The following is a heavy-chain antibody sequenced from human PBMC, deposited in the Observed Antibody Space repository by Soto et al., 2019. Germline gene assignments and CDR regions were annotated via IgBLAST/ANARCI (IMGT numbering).Heavy chain of an antibody. Sequence: QLQLQESGPGLVKPSETLSLTCTVSGGSISSSSYYWGWIRQPPGKGLEWIGSIYYSGSTYYNPSLKSRVTISVDTSKNQCSLKLSSVTAADTAVYYCARHLILLLNGELVGAAAGIGWFDPWGQGTLVTVSS. J-gene: IGHJ5*02. CDR1: GGSISSSSYY. D-gene: IGHD6-13*01. CDR3: ARHLILLLNGELVGAAAGIGWFDP. CDR2: IYYSGST. V-gene: IGHV4-39*01.